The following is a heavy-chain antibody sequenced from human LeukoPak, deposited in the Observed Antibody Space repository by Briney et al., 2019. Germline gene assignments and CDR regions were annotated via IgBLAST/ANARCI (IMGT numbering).Heavy chain of an antibody. V-gene: IGHV4-59*01. CDR3: ARGDYDILTGYYTD. Sequence: SETLSLTCGVYGGSFSGYYWSWIRQPPGKGLEWIGYIYSSGSTNYNPSLKSRVTMSVDTSKNQFSLKLSSVTAADTAVYYCARGDYDILTGYYTDWGQGTLVTVSS. J-gene: IGHJ4*02. CDR2: IYSSGST. CDR1: GGSFSGYY. D-gene: IGHD3-9*01.